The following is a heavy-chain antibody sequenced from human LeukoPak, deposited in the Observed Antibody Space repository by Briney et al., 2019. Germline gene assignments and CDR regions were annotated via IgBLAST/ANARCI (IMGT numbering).Heavy chain of an antibody. J-gene: IGHJ4*02. V-gene: IGHV3-21*01. CDR2: ISSSSSYI. D-gene: IGHD3-22*01. CDR1: GFTFSSYS. Sequence: EAGGSLRLSCAASGFTFSSYSMTWVRQAPGKGLEWISSISSSSSYIYYADSVKGRFTISRDNAKNSLYLQMNSLRAEDTAVYYCVRYYYDSSGYYDDYWGQGTLVTVSS. CDR3: VRYYYDSSGYYDDY.